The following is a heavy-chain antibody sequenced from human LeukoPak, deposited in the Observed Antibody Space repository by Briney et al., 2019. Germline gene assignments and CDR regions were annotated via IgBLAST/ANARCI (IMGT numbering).Heavy chain of an antibody. J-gene: IGHJ4*02. D-gene: IGHD6-6*01. CDR1: GGSISGGSISGYH. CDR2: IYHSGST. CDR3: ARVSSPDYFDY. V-gene: IGHV4-30-2*01. Sequence: PSETLSLTCSVSGGSISGGSISGYHWSWIRQPPGKGLEWIGYIYHSGSTYYNPSLKSRVTISVDRSKNQFSLKLSSVTAADTAVYYCARVSSPDYFDYWGQGTLVTVSS.